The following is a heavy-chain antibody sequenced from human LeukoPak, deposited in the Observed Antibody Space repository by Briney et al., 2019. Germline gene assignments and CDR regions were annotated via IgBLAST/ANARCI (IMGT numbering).Heavy chain of an antibody. J-gene: IGHJ6*02. V-gene: IGHV1-46*01. Sequence: ASVKVSCKASGYTFTSYYMHWVRQAPGQGLEWMGIINPSGGSTSYAQKFQGRVTMTRDTSTSTVYMELSSLRSEDTAVYYCARRIAVAEVYYYGMDVWGQGTTVTVSS. CDR1: GYTFTSYY. D-gene: IGHD6-19*01. CDR3: ARRIAVAEVYYYGMDV. CDR2: INPSGGST.